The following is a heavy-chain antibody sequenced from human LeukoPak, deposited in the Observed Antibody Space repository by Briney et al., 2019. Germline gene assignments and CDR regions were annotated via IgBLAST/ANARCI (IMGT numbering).Heavy chain of an antibody. CDR3: ARAHSSSWYAGRDYFDY. Sequence: ASVKVSCKASGYTFTSYGISWVRQAPGQGLEWMGWIGAYNGNTNYAQKLQGRVTMTTDTSTSTAYMELRSLRSDDTAVYYCARAHSSSWYAGRDYFDYWGQGTLVTVSP. V-gene: IGHV1-18*01. D-gene: IGHD6-13*01. CDR1: GYTFTSYG. J-gene: IGHJ4*02. CDR2: IGAYNGNT.